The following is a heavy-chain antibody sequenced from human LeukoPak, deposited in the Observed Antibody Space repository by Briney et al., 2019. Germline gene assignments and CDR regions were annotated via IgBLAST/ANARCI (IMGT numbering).Heavy chain of an antibody. Sequence: SETLSLTCTVSGGSISSGGYYWSWIRQPPGKGLEWIGYIYYSGSTNYNPSLKSRVTISVDTSKNQFSLKLSSVTAADTAVYYCARLRAAAGAFDIWGQGTMVTVSS. CDR2: IYYSGST. D-gene: IGHD2-15*01. CDR3: ARLRAAAGAFDI. J-gene: IGHJ3*02. V-gene: IGHV4-61*08. CDR1: GGSISSGGYY.